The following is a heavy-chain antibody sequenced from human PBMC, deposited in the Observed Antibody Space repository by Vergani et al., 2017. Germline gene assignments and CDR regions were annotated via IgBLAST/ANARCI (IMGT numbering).Heavy chain of an antibody. CDR2: IYSGDET. CDR1: GSTVSGNY. Sequence: ELQLVESGGGLVQPGGSLRLSCAASGSTVSGNYMTWVRQAPGKGLAWVSHIYSGDETYYADSVKGRFTISRDNSKNTLELQMNSLRTQDTAVYYCAKAGSVTSESLQYNFYMDVWGKGTTVTVS. D-gene: IGHD3-10*01. CDR3: AKAGSVTSESLQYNFYMDV. V-gene: IGHV3-66*02. J-gene: IGHJ6*03.